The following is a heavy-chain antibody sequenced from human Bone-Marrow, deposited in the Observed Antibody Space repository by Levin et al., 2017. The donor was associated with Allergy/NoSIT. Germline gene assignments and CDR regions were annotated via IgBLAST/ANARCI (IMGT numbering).Heavy chain of an antibody. CDR2: ISGSGGST. CDR3: AKDILGGAYCGGDCFLDAFDI. D-gene: IGHD2-21*02. CDR1: GFTFSSYA. V-gene: IGHV3-23*01. Sequence: GGSLRLSCAASGFTFSSYAMSWVRQAPGKGLEWVSAISGSGGSTYYADSVKGRFTISRDNSKNTLYLQMNSLRAEDTAVYYCAKDILGGAYCGGDCFLDAFDIWGQGTMVTVSS. J-gene: IGHJ3*02.